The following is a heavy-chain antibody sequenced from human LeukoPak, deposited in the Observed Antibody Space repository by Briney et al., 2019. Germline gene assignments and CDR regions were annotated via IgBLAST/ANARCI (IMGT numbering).Heavy chain of an antibody. CDR2: ISSNGIST. CDR1: GFTFSTYA. D-gene: IGHD2-8*01. Sequence: HLGGSLRLSCTASGFTFSTYAMLWVRQAPGKGLEYVSAISSNGISTYYADSVTGRFTISRDNSKSTLYLQMSSLGTEDTAVYYCVKGGLTVYAYDFHYWGQGTLVTASS. CDR3: VKGGLTVYAYDFHY. V-gene: IGHV3-64D*09. J-gene: IGHJ4*02.